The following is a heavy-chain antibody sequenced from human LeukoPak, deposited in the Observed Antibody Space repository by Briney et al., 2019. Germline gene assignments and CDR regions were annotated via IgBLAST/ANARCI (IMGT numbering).Heavy chain of an antibody. V-gene: IGHV4-59*01. D-gene: IGHD1-26*01. CDR2: IYFRGST. CDR3: AREARVGATHAHIDP. J-gene: IGHJ5*02. Sequence: SETLSLTCTVSGGSISSYYWSWIRQPPGKGLEWIGNIYFRGSTNYNPSLRGRVTISVDTSKNQFSLKLSSVTAADTAVYYCAREARVGATHAHIDPWGQGTLVTASS. CDR1: GGSISSYY.